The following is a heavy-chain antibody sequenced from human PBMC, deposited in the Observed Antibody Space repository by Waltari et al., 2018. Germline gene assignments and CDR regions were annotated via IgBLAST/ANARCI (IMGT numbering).Heavy chain of an antibody. V-gene: IGHV1-69*04. J-gene: IGHJ5*02. D-gene: IGHD3-16*02. CDR3: ARDVDGADYDYIWGSYRRVWFDP. CDR2: IIPILGIA. Sequence: QVQLVQSGAEVKKPGSSVKVSCKASGGTFSSYAISWVRQAPGQGLEWMGGIIPILGIANYAQKFQGRVTITADESTSTAYMELSSLRSEDTAVYYCARDVDGADYDYIWGSYRRVWFDPWGQGTLVTVSS. CDR1: GGTFSSYA.